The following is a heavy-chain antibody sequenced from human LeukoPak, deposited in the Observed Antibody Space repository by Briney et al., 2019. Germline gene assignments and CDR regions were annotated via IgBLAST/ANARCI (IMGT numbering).Heavy chain of an antibody. V-gene: IGHV4-38-2*02. CDR2: IYYIGTT. D-gene: IGHD3-22*01. CDR1: GYSISNSYS. J-gene: IGHJ4*02. CDR3: ARERTYDNSDYSSSHLDY. Sequence: SETLSLTCTVSGYSISNSYSWGWIRQPPGKGLEWIGNIYYIGTTYYNPSLKSRVTISLDTSKSQFSLKLSSVTAADAAVYYCARERTYDNSDYSSSHLDYWGQGTLVTVSS.